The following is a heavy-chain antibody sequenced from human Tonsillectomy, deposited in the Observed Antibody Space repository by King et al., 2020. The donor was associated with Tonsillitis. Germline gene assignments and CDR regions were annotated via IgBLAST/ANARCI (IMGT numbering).Heavy chain of an antibody. J-gene: IGHJ6*03. CDR1: GFTFNSYA. CDR2: ISGSGGST. CDR3: VIDMVLVPGAKGYYYMDV. D-gene: IGHD2-2*01. Sequence: VQLVESGGGLVQPGGSLRLSCTASGFTFNSYAMSWVRQAPGKGLEWVSVISGSGGSTYYADSVKGRFTISRDNSKNTLCLQMNSLRAEDTAVYYCVIDMVLVPGAKGYYYMDVWGKGTTVTVSS. V-gene: IGHV3-23*04.